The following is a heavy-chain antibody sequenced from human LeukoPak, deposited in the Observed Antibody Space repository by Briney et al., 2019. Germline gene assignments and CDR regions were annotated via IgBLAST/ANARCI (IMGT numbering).Heavy chain of an antibody. CDR3: AIPHIAAAGAHYYYYYGMDV. Sequence: SVKVSCKASGGTFSSYAISWVRQAPGQGLEWMGRIIPILGIANYAQKFQGRVTITADKSTSTAYMELSSLRSEDTAVYYCAIPHIAAAGAHYYYYYGMDVWGQGTTVTVSS. J-gene: IGHJ6*02. V-gene: IGHV1-69*04. D-gene: IGHD6-13*01. CDR2: IIPILGIA. CDR1: GGTFSSYA.